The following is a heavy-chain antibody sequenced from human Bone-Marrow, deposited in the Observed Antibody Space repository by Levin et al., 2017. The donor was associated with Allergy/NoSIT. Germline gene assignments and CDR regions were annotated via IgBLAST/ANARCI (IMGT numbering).Heavy chain of an antibody. D-gene: IGHD1-14*01. J-gene: IGHJ4*02. Sequence: PGGSLRLSCAASGFTFDSYAMSWVRQAPGKGLEWVSAITGLGSNTYYADSVQGRFTISRDNSKNTLYLQMNSLRAEDTAVYYCAKDSNLVYIAGYFDSWGQGTLVTVSS. CDR2: ITGLGSNT. CDR1: GFTFDSYA. V-gene: IGHV3-23*01. CDR3: AKDSNLVYIAGYFDS.